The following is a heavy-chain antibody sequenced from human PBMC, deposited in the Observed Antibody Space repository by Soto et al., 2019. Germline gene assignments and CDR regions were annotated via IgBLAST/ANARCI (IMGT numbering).Heavy chain of an antibody. Sequence: GGSLRLSCAASGFTFSSYAMSWVRQAPGKGLEWVSGISDSGTITYYADSVKGRFTMSRDNSKNTLYLQMNSLRAEDTAVYYCARERADLWLKDYWGQGTLVTVSS. CDR1: GFTFSSYA. CDR3: ARERADLWLKDY. D-gene: IGHD5-18*01. J-gene: IGHJ4*02. V-gene: IGHV3-23*01. CDR2: ISDSGTIT.